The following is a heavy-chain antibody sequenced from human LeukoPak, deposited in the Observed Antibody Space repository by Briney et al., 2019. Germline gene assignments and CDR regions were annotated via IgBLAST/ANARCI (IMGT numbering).Heavy chain of an antibody. V-gene: IGHV4-4*07. J-gene: IGHJ4*02. CDR3: AGEWAFSSGWSYFDY. CDR2: IYTSGST. Sequence: PSETLSLTCTVSGGSINNYYWSWLRQPAGKGLEWIGRIYTSGSTNYNPSLKSRVTISVDKSKNQFSLKLTSVNAADTAVYYCAGEWAFSSGWSYFDYWGQGTLVTVSS. D-gene: IGHD6-19*01. CDR1: GGSINNYY.